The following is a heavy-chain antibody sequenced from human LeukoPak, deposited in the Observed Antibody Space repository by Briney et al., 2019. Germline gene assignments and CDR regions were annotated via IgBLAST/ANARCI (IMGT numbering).Heavy chain of an antibody. CDR1: GGSFSGYY. CDR3: ARGVDCSSTSCYPGAFDI. Sequence: SETLSLTCAVYGGSFSGYYWTWIRQPPGKGLEWIGDINHSGSTNYTPSLKSRVTISVDTSKNQFSLKLSSVTAADTAVYYCARGVDCSSTSCYPGAFDIWGQGTMVTVSS. D-gene: IGHD2-2*01. CDR2: INHSGST. V-gene: IGHV4-34*01. J-gene: IGHJ3*02.